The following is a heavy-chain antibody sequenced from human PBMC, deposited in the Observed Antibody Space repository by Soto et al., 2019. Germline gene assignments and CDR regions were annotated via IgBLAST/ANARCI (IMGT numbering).Heavy chain of an antibody. CDR1: GFTLSGYA. V-gene: IGHV3-64*01. J-gene: IGHJ6*03. CDR3: ARRARGDFYYMDV. D-gene: IGHD6-6*01. Sequence: EVQLAESGGGLAQPGGSLRLSCAASGFTLSGYAMDWVRQAPGKGLEYVSGIRSNGVGTYYANSVQGRFTISRDNSKNTVYLQMGSLRPEDMAVYYCARRARGDFYYMDVWGKGTTVTVSS. CDR2: IRSNGVGT.